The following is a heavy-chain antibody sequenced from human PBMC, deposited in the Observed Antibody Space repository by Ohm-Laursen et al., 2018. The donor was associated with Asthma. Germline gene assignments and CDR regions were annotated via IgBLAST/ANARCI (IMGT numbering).Heavy chain of an antibody. CDR2: VHHSGTA. CDR1: GDAINREIW. CDR3: ARDCSGGSCEIRDYYGMDV. V-gene: IGHV4/OR15-8*01. Sequence: SDTLSLTCMVSGDAINREIWWSWIRQPPGKGLEWIGEVHHSGTANSSPSLQSRVTISIDKSKNQFSLKVTSVTAADTAVYYCARDCSGGSCEIRDYYGMDVWGQGTTVTVSS. D-gene: IGHD2-15*01. J-gene: IGHJ6*02.